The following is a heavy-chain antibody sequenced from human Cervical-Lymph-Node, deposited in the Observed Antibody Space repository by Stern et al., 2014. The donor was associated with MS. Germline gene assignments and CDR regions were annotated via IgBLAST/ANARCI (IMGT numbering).Heavy chain of an antibody. CDR1: GFTFVDYA. J-gene: IGHJ5*02. Sequence: EVQLVESGGGLVKPGRSLRLSCTASGFTFVDYAMSWFRQAPGKGLEWVGFIRSKAYGGTTEYAASVKGRFTISRDDSKSIAYLQMNSLKTEDTAVYYCTTSIFGVVALGWFDPWGQGTLVTVSS. CDR3: TTSIFGVVALGWFDP. CDR2: IRSKAYGGTT. D-gene: IGHD3-3*01. V-gene: IGHV3-49*05.